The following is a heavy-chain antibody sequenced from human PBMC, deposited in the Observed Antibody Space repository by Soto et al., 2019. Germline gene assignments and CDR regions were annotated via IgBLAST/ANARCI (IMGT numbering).Heavy chain of an antibody. CDR3: ARAIPGYYYGMDV. J-gene: IGHJ6*02. D-gene: IGHD2-21*01. CDR2: IFYTGST. CDR1: GGSISSGGHY. V-gene: IGHV4-31*03. Sequence: TVSGGSISSGGHYWNWIRQHPGKGLEWIGYIFYTGSTNYNPPLKSRVIISVDTSKNQFSLELTSVTAADTALYYCARAIPGYYYGMDVWGQGTTVTVSS.